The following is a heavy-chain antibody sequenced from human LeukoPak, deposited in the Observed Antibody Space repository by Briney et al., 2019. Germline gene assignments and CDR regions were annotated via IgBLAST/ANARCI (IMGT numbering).Heavy chain of an antibody. CDR1: GFTFSGSA. CDR3: TRRINYYDSSGYYTVTDDY. V-gene: IGHV3-73*01. Sequence: GGSLRLSCAASGFTFSGSAMHWVRQASGKGLEWVGRTRSKANSYATAYAASVKGRFTISRDDSKNTAYLQMNSLKTEDTAVYYCTRRINYYDSSGYYTVTDDYWGQGTLVTVSS. J-gene: IGHJ4*02. CDR2: TRSKANSYAT. D-gene: IGHD3-22*01.